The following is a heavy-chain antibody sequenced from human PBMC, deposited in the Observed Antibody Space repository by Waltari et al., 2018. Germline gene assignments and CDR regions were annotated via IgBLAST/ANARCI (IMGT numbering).Heavy chain of an antibody. D-gene: IGHD6-19*01. CDR1: GFTVGSKY. Sequence: EVQLVESGGGLVQPGGSLRLSCAASGFTVGSKYMSWVRQAPGKGLEWVSVIYSGGSTYYADSVKGRFTISRDNSKNTLYLQMNSLRAEDTAVYYCASSGWYRPLDYWGQGTLVTVSS. V-gene: IGHV3-66*02. J-gene: IGHJ4*02. CDR2: IYSGGST. CDR3: ASSGWYRPLDY.